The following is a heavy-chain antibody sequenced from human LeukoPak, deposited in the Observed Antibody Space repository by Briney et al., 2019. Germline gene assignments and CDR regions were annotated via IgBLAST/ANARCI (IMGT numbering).Heavy chain of an antibody. CDR1: GFTFSSYW. CDR2: IKQDGSEK. J-gene: IGHJ4*02. CDR3: AKSLIAAAGTEGIFDY. Sequence: GGSLRLSCAASGFTFSSYWMSWVRQAPGKGLEWVANIKQDGSEKYYVDSVKGRFTISRDNSKNTLYLQMNSLRAEDTAVYYCAKSLIAAAGTEGIFDYWGQGTLVTVSS. D-gene: IGHD6-13*01. V-gene: IGHV3-7*01.